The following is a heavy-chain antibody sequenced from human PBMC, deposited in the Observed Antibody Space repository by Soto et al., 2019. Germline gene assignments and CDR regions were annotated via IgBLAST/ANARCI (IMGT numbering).Heavy chain of an antibody. D-gene: IGHD2-21*01. Sequence: ASVTVSCTTSGYTFSTYDINWVRQAPGQGLEWMGWMNTNSGDTGYAQKFLGRLTMTRDSTIRTVYMELSSLSSEDTAVYYCERFYRTSRGDYYFDYWGQGTLVTVSS. J-gene: IGHJ4*02. V-gene: IGHV1-8*01. CDR1: GYTFSTYD. CDR3: ERFYRTSRGDYYFDY. CDR2: MNTNSGDT.